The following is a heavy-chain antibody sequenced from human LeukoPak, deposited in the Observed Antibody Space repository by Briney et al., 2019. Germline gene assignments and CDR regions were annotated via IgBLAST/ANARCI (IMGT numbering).Heavy chain of an antibody. CDR2: ISYDGSNK. V-gene: IGHV3-30*18. D-gene: IGHD5-18*01. J-gene: IGHJ4*02. Sequence: GGSLRLSCAASGFTFSSYGMHWARQAPGKGLEWVAAISYDGSNKYYADSVKGRLTISRDNSKNTLYLQLNSLRPEDTAVYYCAKDLTTWIQLWLLGDWGQGTLVTVSS. CDR3: AKDLTTWIQLWLLGD. CDR1: GFTFSSYG.